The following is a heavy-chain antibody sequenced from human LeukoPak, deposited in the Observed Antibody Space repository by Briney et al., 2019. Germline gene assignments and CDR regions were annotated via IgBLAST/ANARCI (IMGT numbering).Heavy chain of an antibody. D-gene: IGHD3-22*01. J-gene: IGHJ4*02. V-gene: IGHV4-31*03. Sequence: SETLSLTCTVSGGSISSGGYYWSWIRQHPGKGLEWIGYIYYSGSTYYNPSLKSRVTISVDTSKNQFSLKLSSVTAADTAVYYCAKDQRTRDGIVVVITALDYWGQGTLVTVSS. CDR1: GGSISSGGYY. CDR2: IYYSGST. CDR3: AKDQRTRDGIVVVITALDY.